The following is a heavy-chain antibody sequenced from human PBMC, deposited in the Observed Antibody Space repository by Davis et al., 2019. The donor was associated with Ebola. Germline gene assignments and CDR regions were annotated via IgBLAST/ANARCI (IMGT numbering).Heavy chain of an antibody. CDR2: ISSSGSTI. J-gene: IGHJ6*02. CDR3: AKDYSSGWSNYYYGVDV. D-gene: IGHD6-19*01. Sequence: GESLKISCAASGFTFSSYEMNWVRQAPGKGLEWVSYISSSGSTIYYADSVKGRFTISRDNAKNSLYLQMNSLRAEDTAVYYCAKDYSSGWSNYYYGVDVWGQGTTVTVSS. V-gene: IGHV3-48*03. CDR1: GFTFSSYE.